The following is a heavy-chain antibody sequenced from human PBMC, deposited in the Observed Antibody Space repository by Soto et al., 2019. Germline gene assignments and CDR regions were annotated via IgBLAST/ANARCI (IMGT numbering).Heavy chain of an antibody. CDR1: GGTFSSYT. Sequence: QVQLVQSGAEVKKPGSSVKVSCKASGGTFSSYTISWVRQAPGQGLEWMGRIIPILGIANYAQKFQGRVSIPADKSTRQAYMELNILRSGDTVVYDCVSESFTGGDDDHRGQETLLT. CDR3: VSESFTGGDDDH. J-gene: IGHJ4*02. V-gene: IGHV1-69*02. CDR2: IIPILGIA. D-gene: IGHD1-26*01.